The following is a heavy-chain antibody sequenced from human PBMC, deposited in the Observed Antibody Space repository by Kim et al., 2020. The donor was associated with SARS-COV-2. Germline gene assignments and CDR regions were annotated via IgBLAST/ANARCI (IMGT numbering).Heavy chain of an antibody. CDR2: INHSGIT. CDR3: ARGARPSIAVAGKIYGMDV. V-gene: IGHV4-34*01. Sequence: SETLSLTCAVYGGSFSGYYWSWIRQPPGKGLEWIGEINHSGITNYNPSLKSRVTISVDTSKNQFSLKLSSVTAADTAVYYCARGARPSIAVAGKIYGMDV. J-gene: IGHJ6*01. D-gene: IGHD6-19*01. CDR1: GGSFSGYY.